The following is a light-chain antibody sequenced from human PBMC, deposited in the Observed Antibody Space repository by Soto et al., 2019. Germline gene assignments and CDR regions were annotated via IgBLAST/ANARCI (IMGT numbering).Light chain of an antibody. J-gene: IGKJ3*01. CDR1: QSFSSRY. V-gene: IGKV3-20*01. CDR2: GAS. CDR3: QQYANSPFT. Sequence: EIVLTQSPGTLTLSPGERATLSCRASQSFSSRYLAWYQQKPSQAPRLLMHGASIRATGIPDRFSGSVSGTEFTLTISRLEPEDFAVYFCQQYANSPFTFGPGTKVDF.